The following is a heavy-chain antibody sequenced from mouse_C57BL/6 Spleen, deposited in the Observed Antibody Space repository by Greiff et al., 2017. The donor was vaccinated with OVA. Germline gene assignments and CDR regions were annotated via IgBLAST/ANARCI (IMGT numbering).Heavy chain of an antibody. CDR1: GFSLTSYG. CDR3: ARNSGDYDVHYAMDY. Sequence: VQLVESGPGLVQPSQSLSITCTVSGFSLTSYGVHWVRQSPGKGLEWLGVIWSGGSTDYNAAFISRLSLSKDNSKSQVFFKMNSLQADETAIYYCARNSGDYDVHYAMDYWGQGTSVTVSS. J-gene: IGHJ4*01. V-gene: IGHV2-2*01. CDR2: IWSGGST. D-gene: IGHD2-4*01.